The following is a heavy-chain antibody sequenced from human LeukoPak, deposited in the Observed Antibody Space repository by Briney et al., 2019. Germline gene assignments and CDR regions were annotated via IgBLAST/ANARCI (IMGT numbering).Heavy chain of an antibody. D-gene: IGHD3-10*01. J-gene: IGHJ6*02. CDR3: AKEYGSGSYYPPNYGMDV. CDR2: ISGSGGST. CDR1: GFTFSTYA. Sequence: GGSLRLSCAASGFTFSTYAMNWVRQAPGKGLEWVSAISGSGGSTYYADSVKGRFTISRDNSKNTLYLQMNSLRAENTAVYYCAKEYGSGSYYPPNYGMDVWGQGTTVTVSS. V-gene: IGHV3-23*01.